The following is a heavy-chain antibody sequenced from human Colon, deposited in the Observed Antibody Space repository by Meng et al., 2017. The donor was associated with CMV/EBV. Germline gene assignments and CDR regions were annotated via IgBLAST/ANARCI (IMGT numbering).Heavy chain of an antibody. J-gene: IGHJ6*02. V-gene: IGHV4-61*01. CDR3: ARAPMTTHYYYYYGMDV. CDR1: GGSVSSGSYY. CDR2: IYYSGST. Sequence: SETLSLTCTVSGGSVSSGSYYWSWIRQPPGKGLEWIGYIYYSGSTNYNPSLKSRVTISVDTSKNQFSLKLSSVTAADTAAYYCARAPMTTHYYYYYGMDVWGQGTTVTVSS. D-gene: IGHD4-11*01.